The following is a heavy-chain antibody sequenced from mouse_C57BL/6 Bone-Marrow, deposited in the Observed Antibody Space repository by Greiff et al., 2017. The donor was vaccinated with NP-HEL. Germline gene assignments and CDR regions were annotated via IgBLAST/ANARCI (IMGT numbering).Heavy chain of an antibody. V-gene: IGHV3-8*01. Sequence: VQLQQSGPGLAKPSQTLSLTCSVTGYSITSDYWNWIRKFPGNKLEYMGYISYSGSTYYNPSLISRISITRDTSKNQYYLQLNSVTTEDTATYYCARAPLWLRRNYYAMDYWGQGTSVTVSS. CDR2: ISYSGST. D-gene: IGHD2-2*01. CDR1: GYSITSDY. J-gene: IGHJ4*01. CDR3: ARAPLWLRRNYYAMDY.